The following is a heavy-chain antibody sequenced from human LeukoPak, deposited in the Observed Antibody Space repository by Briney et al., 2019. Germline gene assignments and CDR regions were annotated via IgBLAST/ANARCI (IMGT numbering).Heavy chain of an antibody. Sequence: SETLSLTCGVSGGSFAGYHWNWIRQSPGRGLEWIAEINHNGSTRYNPSLKSRVTISLDTSKNHFSLKVASVTVADTAVYFCSRGLKVYYYYYYYMDVWGEGIAVTVS. V-gene: IGHV4-34*01. CDR2: INHNGST. J-gene: IGHJ6*03. CDR1: GGSFAGYH. CDR3: SRGLKVYYYYYYYMDV.